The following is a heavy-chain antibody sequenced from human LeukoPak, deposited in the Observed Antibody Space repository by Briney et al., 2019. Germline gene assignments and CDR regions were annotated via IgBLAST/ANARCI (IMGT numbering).Heavy chain of an antibody. CDR3: ARETDY. CDR2: IYYSGST. Sequence: PSETLSLTCTVSGGSISSSYWSWIRQPPGKGLEWIGYIYYSGSTNYNPSLKSRVTISFDTSRTQFSLGLSSVAAADTAVYYCARETDYWGQGTLVTVSS. J-gene: IGHJ4*02. CDR1: GGSISSSY. V-gene: IGHV4-59*01.